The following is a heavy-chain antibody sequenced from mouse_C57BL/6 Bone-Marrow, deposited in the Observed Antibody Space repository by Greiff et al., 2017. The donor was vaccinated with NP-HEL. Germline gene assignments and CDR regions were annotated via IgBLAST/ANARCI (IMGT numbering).Heavy chain of an antibody. CDR3: ARDYDYQPYYFDY. CDR1: GYTFTSSG. V-gene: IGHV1-81*01. J-gene: IGHJ2*01. Sequence: VQLQQSGAELARPGASVKLSCKASGYTFTSSGISWVKQRTGQGLEWIGEIYPRSGNTYYNEKFKGKATLTADKSSSTAYMELRSLTSEDSAVYFCARDYDYQPYYFDYWGQGTTLTVSS. D-gene: IGHD2-4*01. CDR2: IYPRSGNT.